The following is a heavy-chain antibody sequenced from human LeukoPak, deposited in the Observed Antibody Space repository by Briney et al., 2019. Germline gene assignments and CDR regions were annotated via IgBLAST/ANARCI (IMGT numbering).Heavy chain of an antibody. CDR1: GYTFTDYD. Sequence: GASVKVSCKASGYTFTDYDIHWVRQAPGQGLQWMGRINPKSGGTHYAQKFEGRVTMTRDVFINTAYMELSSLRSEDTAVYYCARSSRVRSLDYWGQGTLVTVSS. CDR2: INPKSGGT. CDR3: ARSSRVRSLDY. V-gene: IGHV1-2*06. J-gene: IGHJ4*02. D-gene: IGHD3-10*01.